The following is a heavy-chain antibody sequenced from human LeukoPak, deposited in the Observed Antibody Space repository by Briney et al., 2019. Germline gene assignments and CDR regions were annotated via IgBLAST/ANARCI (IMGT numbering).Heavy chain of an antibody. D-gene: IGHD1-1*01. V-gene: IGHV1-46*01. CDR1: GYTFTSYY. J-gene: IGHJ4*02. CDR2: INPSGGST. Sequence: ASVKVSCKASGYTFTSYYIDWVRQAPGQGLEWMGVINPSGGSTRYAQKFQGRVTMTGDPSTRTVYRELSSLTSDDTAVYYCARGTTDAYWGQGTPVTVSS. CDR3: ARGTTDAY.